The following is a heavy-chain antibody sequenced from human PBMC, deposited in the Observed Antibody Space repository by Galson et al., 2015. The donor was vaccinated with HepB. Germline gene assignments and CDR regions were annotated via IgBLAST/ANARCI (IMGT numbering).Heavy chain of an antibody. V-gene: IGHV5-10-1*01. Sequence: QSGAEVKKPGESLRISCKGSGYGFTSYWINWVRQMPGRGLEWMGKIDPYDSNTKYSPSFEGHVTISVDKSITTAYLQWSGLKASDSAIYYCARLQTSTHKNDYWGQGTLVTVSS. CDR3: ARLQTSTHKNDY. J-gene: IGHJ4*02. CDR1: GYGFTSYW. D-gene: IGHD5/OR15-5a*01. CDR2: IDPYDSNT.